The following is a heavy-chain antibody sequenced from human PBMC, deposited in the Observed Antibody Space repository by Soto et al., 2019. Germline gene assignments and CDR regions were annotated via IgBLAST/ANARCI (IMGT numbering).Heavy chain of an antibody. CDR3: ATGVGYYYDY. V-gene: IGHV3-15*07. Sequence: EVHLVESGGHLVRPGGSLTISCAGSSFTYAKAWMHWVRQAPGKGLEWVGRIKGKTDGEATEYAAPVRGRFSISRDDSKNTVYLKMNSLKSEDTALYYCATGVGYYYDYWGQETLVTVSS. J-gene: IGHJ4*02. CDR1: SFTYAKAW. D-gene: IGHD3-22*01. CDR2: IKGKTDGEAT.